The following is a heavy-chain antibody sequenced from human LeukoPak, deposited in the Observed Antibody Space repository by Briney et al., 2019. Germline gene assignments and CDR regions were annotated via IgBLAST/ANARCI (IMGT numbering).Heavy chain of an antibody. D-gene: IGHD3-3*01. CDR1: GGSISSYY. CDR2: IYYSGST. V-gene: IGHV4-59*01. Sequence: PSETLSLTCTVSGGSISSYYWSWIRQPPGKGLEWIGYIYYSGSTNYNPSLKSRVTISVDTSKNQFSLKLSSVTAADTAVYYCARVALWSGYINDNAFDIWGQGTMVTVCS. CDR3: ARVALWSGYINDNAFDI. J-gene: IGHJ3*02.